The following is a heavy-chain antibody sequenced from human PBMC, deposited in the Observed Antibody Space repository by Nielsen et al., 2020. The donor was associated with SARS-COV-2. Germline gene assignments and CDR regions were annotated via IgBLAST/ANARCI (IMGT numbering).Heavy chain of an antibody. J-gene: IGHJ3*02. CDR3: ARGGRITFGGADDAFDI. CDR2: IYHSGRT. V-gene: IGHV4-30-2*01. CDR1: GFSISSGGYS. Sequence: SDTLSLTCAVSGFSISSGGYSWCWIRQPPGKGLEWIGYIYHSGRTYYNPSLKSRVTISVDRSKNQFSLKLSSVTAADTAVYYCARGGRITFGGADDAFDIWGQGTMVTVSS. D-gene: IGHD3-16*01.